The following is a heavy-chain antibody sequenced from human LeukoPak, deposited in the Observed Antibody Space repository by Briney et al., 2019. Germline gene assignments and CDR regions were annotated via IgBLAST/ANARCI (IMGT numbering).Heavy chain of an antibody. CDR1: GFTFGDYA. CDR2: IRSKAYGGTT. Sequence: QTGGSLRLSCTASGFTFGDYAMSWVRQAPGKGLEGVGFIRSKAYGGTTEYAASVKGRFTISRDDSKSIAYLQMNGLKTEDTAVYYCTVPYSNYGYWGQGTLVTVSS. D-gene: IGHD4-11*01. CDR3: TVPYSNYGY. V-gene: IGHV3-49*04. J-gene: IGHJ4*02.